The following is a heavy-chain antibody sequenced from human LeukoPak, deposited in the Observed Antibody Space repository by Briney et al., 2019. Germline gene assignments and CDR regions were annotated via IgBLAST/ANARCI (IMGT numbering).Heavy chain of an antibody. Sequence: PSETLSLTCTVSGGSISSYYWSWIRQPAGKGLEWIGRIYTSGSTNYNPSLKSRVTMSVDTSKNQFSLKLSSVTAADTAVYYCARTKYYYDSSGYYRAAFDYWGQGTLVTVSS. J-gene: IGHJ4*02. D-gene: IGHD3-22*01. V-gene: IGHV4-4*07. CDR3: ARTKYYYDSSGYYRAAFDY. CDR1: GGSISSYY. CDR2: IYTSGST.